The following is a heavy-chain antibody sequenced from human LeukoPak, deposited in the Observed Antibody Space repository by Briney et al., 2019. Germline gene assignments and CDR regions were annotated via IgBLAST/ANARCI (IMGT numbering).Heavy chain of an antibody. CDR3: ARDEGFYYDISTGPTPDI. CDR1: GYTFTSYG. Sequence: ASVKVSCKASGYTFTSYGISWVRQAPGQGLEWMGWISAYNGNTNYAQKLQGRVTMTTDTSTSTAYMELKSLRSDDTAVYYCARDEGFYYDISTGPTPDIWGQGTLVTVSS. J-gene: IGHJ3*02. D-gene: IGHD3-9*01. CDR2: ISAYNGNT. V-gene: IGHV1-18*01.